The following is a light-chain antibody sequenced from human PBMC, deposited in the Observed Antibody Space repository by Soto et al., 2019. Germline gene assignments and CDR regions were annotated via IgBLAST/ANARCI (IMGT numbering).Light chain of an antibody. CDR2: DVN. Sequence: QSALTQPASVSGSPGQSITISCTGTSSDVGGYDYVSWYQQLPGKAPKLMIYDVNNRPSGVSNRFSGSKSGNTASLTISGLQAEDEAHYYCSSYTGTSTFVFGGGTKLTVL. CDR3: SSYTGTSTFV. J-gene: IGLJ1*01. CDR1: SSDVGGYDY. V-gene: IGLV2-14*01.